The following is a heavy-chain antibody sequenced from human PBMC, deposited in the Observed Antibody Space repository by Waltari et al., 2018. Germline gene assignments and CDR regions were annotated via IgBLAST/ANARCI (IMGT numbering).Heavy chain of an antibody. V-gene: IGHV4-34*01. CDR3: ARGRRWQEFSS. D-gene: IGHD3-3*01. Sequence: QVQLQQWGAGPLKTSETLSLTCAVYGGSFSGFFWLWIRQPPGKGLEWIGEINHSGSTNYNPSLKSRVTISLDTSKKHFSLKLNSVTAADTAVYYCARGRRWQEFSSWGQGTLVTVSS. J-gene: IGHJ5*02. CDR2: INHSGST. CDR1: GGSFSGFF.